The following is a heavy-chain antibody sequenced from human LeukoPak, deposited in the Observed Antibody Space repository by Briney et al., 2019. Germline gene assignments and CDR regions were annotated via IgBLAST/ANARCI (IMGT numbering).Heavy chain of an antibody. Sequence: SVTVSCKASGGTFSSYAISWVRQAPGQGLEWMGGIIPIFGTANYAQKFQGRVTITTDESTSTAYMELSSLRSEDTAVYYCSYSLGPYNWFDPWGQGTLVTVSS. CDR1: GGTFSSYA. CDR2: IIPIFGTA. V-gene: IGHV1-69*05. J-gene: IGHJ5*02. CDR3: SYSLGPYNWFDP. D-gene: IGHD2-21*01.